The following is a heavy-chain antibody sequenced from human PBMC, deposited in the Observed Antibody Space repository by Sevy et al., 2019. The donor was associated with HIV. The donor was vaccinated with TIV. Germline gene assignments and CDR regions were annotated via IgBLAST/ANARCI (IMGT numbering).Heavy chain of an antibody. D-gene: IGHD1-26*01. Sequence: GSLRLSCAASGVTFSSYGMHWVRQAPGKGLEWVAVIFYDGTNKYYVDSVKGRFTISRDNSKNTLYLQMNSLRAEDTAVYYCARESGSNWYFDLWGRGTLVTVSS. CDR1: GVTFSSYG. CDR3: ARESGSNWYFDL. V-gene: IGHV3-33*01. CDR2: IFYDGTNK. J-gene: IGHJ2*01.